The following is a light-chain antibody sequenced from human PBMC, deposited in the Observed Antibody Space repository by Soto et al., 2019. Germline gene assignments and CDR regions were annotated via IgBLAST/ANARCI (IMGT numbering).Light chain of an antibody. V-gene: IGKV3-20*01. CDR1: QSVNGNY. Sequence: EIVLTQSPCTLSLSPGERATLSCRASQSVNGNYLAWYHQKPGQAPRLLIYGASSRATGIPDRFSGSGSGTDFTLTISRLEPEDFAVYYCQQYGDSPTFGQGTKVEIK. CDR2: GAS. CDR3: QQYGDSPT. J-gene: IGKJ1*01.